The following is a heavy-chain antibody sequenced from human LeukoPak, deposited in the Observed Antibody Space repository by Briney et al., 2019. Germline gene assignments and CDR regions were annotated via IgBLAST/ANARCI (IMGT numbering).Heavy chain of an antibody. CDR1: GFTFSSYG. CDR3: ARVKGSLNYYYYGMDV. J-gene: IGHJ6*02. D-gene: IGHD2-15*01. Sequence: GGSLRLSCVASGFTFSSYGMHWVRQAPGEGLEWVAVIWYDGSNKYYADSVKGRFTISRDNSKNTLYLQMNSLRAEDTAVYYCARVKGSLNYYYYGMDVWGQGTTVTVSS. V-gene: IGHV3-33*08. CDR2: IWYDGSNK.